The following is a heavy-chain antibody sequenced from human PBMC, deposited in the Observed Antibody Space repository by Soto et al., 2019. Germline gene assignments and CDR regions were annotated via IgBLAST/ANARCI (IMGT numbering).Heavy chain of an antibody. D-gene: IGHD2-2*01. Sequence: SETLSLTCTVSGGSISSYYWSWIRQPPGKGLEWIGYIYYSGSTNYNPSLKSRVTISVDTSKNQFSLKLSSVTAADTAVYYCARWEYQLNYFDYWGQGTLVTVSS. CDR3: ARWEYQLNYFDY. CDR2: IYYSGST. CDR1: GGSISSYY. J-gene: IGHJ4*02. V-gene: IGHV4-59*01.